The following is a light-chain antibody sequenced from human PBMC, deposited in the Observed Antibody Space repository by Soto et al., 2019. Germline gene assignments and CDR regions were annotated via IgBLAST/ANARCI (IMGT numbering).Light chain of an antibody. V-gene: IGKV1-5*03. J-gene: IGKJ1*01. CDR1: QSITNW. Sequence: DIQMTQSPSTLSASVGDRVTITCRASQSITNWLAWYQQKPGKAPKLLIYKESSLESGVPSRFSGSGYGTEFYLTISSLQHDDFATYSGQQYSTYWTFGQGTKVEIK. CDR3: QQYSTYWT. CDR2: KES.